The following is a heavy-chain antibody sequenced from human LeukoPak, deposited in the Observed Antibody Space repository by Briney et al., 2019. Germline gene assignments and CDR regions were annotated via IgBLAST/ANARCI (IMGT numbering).Heavy chain of an antibody. J-gene: IGHJ6*03. D-gene: IGHD2-8*01. CDR3: ARHGHCTNGVCYSNYYYYMDV. V-gene: IGHV5-51*01. CDR2: IYPDDSDT. CDR1: GFSFTSYW. Sequence: GESLKISCKGSGFSFTSYWIGWVRQMPGTGLEWMGIIYPDDSDTRYSPSFEGQVIISVDKSISTAYLQWSSLKASDTATYYCARHGHCTNGVCYSNYYYYMDVWGKGTTVTVSS.